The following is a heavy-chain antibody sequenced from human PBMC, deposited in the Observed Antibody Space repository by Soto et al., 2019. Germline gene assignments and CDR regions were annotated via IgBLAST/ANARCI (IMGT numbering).Heavy chain of an antibody. CDR1: GVTFTTAW. D-gene: IGHD4-17*01. J-gene: IGHJ6*03. CDR3: AKVYGDYVFYYYYYMDV. CDR2: IKSKTDGGTP. Sequence: GGFLRLSCAASGVTFTTAWINWVRQAPGKGLEWVGRIKSKTDGGTPDFAAPVRGRFAISRDDSKSMVYLQMNSLRAEDTAVYYCAKVYGDYVFYYYYYMDVWGKGTTVNVSS. V-gene: IGHV3-15*07.